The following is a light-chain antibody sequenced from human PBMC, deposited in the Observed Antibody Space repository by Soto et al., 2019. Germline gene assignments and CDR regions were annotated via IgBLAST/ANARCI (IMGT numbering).Light chain of an antibody. Sequence: DIQMTQSPSSLSASVGDRVTITCRASQSINSYLNWYQQKPGKAPKLLVYAASSLQSGVPSRFSGIGSGTDFTLTISSLQPEDFATYYCQQTYSTPFTFGPGTKVVI. CDR2: AAS. CDR3: QQTYSTPFT. J-gene: IGKJ3*01. CDR1: QSINSY. V-gene: IGKV1-39*01.